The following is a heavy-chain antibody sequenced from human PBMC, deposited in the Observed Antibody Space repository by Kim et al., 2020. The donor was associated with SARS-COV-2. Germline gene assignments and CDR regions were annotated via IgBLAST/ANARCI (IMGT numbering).Heavy chain of an antibody. V-gene: IGHV4-34*01. Sequence: SETLSLTCAVYGGSFSGYYWSWIRQPPGKGLEWIGEINHSGSTNYNPSLKSRVTISVDTSKNQFSLKLSSVTAADTAVYYCARGRRLRWMVGGLDYFDYWGQGPLVTVSS. CDR2: INHSGST. D-gene: IGHD4-17*01. CDR1: GGSFSGYY. CDR3: ARGRRLRWMVGGLDYFDY. J-gene: IGHJ4*02.